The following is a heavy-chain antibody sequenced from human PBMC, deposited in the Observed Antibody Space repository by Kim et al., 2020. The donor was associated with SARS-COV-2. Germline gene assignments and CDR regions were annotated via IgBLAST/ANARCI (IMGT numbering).Heavy chain of an antibody. D-gene: IGHD2-2*01. CDR3: ARDRPAAMSGDYYYGMDV. V-gene: IGHV1-18*01. CDR1: GYTFTSYG. J-gene: IGHJ6*02. CDR2: ISAYNGNT. Sequence: ASVKVSCQASGYTFTSYGISWVRQAPGQGLEWMGWISAYNGNTNYAQKLQGRVTMTTDTSTSTAYMELRSLRSDDTAVYYCARDRPAAMSGDYYYGMDVWGQGTTVPFSS.